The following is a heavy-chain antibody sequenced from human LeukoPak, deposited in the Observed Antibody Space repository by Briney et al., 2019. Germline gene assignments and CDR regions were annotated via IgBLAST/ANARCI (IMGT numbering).Heavy chain of an antibody. CDR3: ASPAAGTNFDC. CDR2: ISSSSSYI. D-gene: IGHD6-13*01. J-gene: IGHJ4*02. Sequence: GGSLRLSCAASGFTFSSYSMNWVRQAPGKGLEWVSSISSSSSYIYYADSVKGRFTISRDNAKNSLYLQMNSLRAEDTAVYYCASPAAGTNFDCWGQGTLVTVSS. V-gene: IGHV3-21*04. CDR1: GFTFSSYS.